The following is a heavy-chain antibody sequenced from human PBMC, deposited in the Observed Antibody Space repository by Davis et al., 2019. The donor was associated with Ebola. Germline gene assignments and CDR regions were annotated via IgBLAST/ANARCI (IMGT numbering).Heavy chain of an antibody. CDR1: GFTFDDYA. D-gene: IGHD2-21*01. Sequence: SLKISCAASGFTFDDYAMHWVRQAPGKGLEWVSGISWNSGSIGYADSVKGRFTISRDNAKNSLYLQMNSLRAEDTALYYCAKDSGLWWGPSRPDAFDIWGQGTMVTVSS. CDR2: ISWNSGSI. V-gene: IGHV3-9*01. CDR3: AKDSGLWWGPSRPDAFDI. J-gene: IGHJ3*02.